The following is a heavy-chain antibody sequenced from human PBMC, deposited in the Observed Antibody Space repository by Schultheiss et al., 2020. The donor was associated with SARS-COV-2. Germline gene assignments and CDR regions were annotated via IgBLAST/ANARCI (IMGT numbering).Heavy chain of an antibody. V-gene: IGHV4-61*01. CDR1: GGSVSSGTYY. CDR3: ARGRRNIVVVVAAHNWFDP. D-gene: IGHD2-15*01. CDR2: IYYSGST. Sequence: SETLSLTCTVSGGSVSSGTYYWSWIRQPPGKGLEWIGYIYYSGSTNYNPSLKSRVTISVDTSKNQFSLKLSSVTAADTAIYYCARGRRNIVVVVAAHNWFDPWGQGTLVTVSS. J-gene: IGHJ5*02.